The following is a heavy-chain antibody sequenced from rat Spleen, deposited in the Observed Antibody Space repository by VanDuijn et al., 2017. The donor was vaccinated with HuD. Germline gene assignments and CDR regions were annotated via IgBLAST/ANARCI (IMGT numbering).Heavy chain of an antibody. D-gene: IGHD1-9*01. J-gene: IGHJ2*01. CDR2: ISTGGGNT. V-gene: IGHV5-25*01. CDR1: GFTFSNYF. Sequence: EVQLVESGGGLVQPGRSMKLSCAASGFTFSNYFMAWVRQAPTKGLEWVASISTGGGNTYYRASVKGRFTISRDYAKSTLYLQMDSLRSEDTATYYCARRHYGYTDYFDYWGQGVMVTVSS. CDR3: ARRHYGYTDYFDY.